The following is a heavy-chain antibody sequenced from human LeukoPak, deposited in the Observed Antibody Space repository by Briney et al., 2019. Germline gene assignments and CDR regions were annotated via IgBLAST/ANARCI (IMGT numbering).Heavy chain of an antibody. D-gene: IGHD3-9*01. CDR1: GFTFGDYW. V-gene: IGHV3-7*01. CDR2: IRSDETER. Sequence: GGSLRLSCAASGFTFGDYWMSWVRQAPGKGLEWVANIRSDETERFYMDSVRGRFTISRDNAKNSVYLQMNSLRAEDTAVYYCARGGLRYFDWLLAPYYFDYWGQGTLVTVSS. CDR3: ARGGLRYFDWLLAPYYFDY. J-gene: IGHJ4*02.